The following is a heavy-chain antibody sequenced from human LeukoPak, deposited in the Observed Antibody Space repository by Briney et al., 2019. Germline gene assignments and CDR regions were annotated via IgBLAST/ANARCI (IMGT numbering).Heavy chain of an antibody. J-gene: IGHJ5*02. CDR3: ARGVPHVTYDYVWGSYRYTDWFDP. CDR2: INHSGST. D-gene: IGHD3-16*02. Sequence: SETLSLTCAVYGGSFSGYYWSWIRQPPGKGLEWIGEINHSGSTNYNPSLKSRVTISVDTSKSQFSLKLSSVTAADTAVYYCARGVPHVTYDYVWGSYRYTDWFDPWGQGTLVTVSS. CDR1: GGSFSGYY. V-gene: IGHV4-34*01.